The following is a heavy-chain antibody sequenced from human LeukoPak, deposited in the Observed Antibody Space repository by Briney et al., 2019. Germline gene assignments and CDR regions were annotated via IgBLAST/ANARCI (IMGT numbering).Heavy chain of an antibody. V-gene: IGHV3-48*03. J-gene: IGHJ4*02. CDR1: GFTFSSCE. Sequence: GGSLRLPCAASGFTFSSCEMNWVRQAPGKGLEWVSYISKSGSTLYYADSVKGRFTISRDNAKKSLYLQMDSLRAEDTAVYYCVGDGYNQDPDHWGQGTLVTVSS. D-gene: IGHD5-24*01. CDR3: VGDGYNQDPDH. CDR2: ISKSGSTL.